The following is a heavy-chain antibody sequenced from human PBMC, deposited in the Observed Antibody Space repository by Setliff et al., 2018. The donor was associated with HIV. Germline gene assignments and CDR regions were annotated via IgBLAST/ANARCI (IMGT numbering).Heavy chain of an antibody. CDR3: ARHITGISFFSYMDV. V-gene: IGHV5-51*01. CDR2: IYPGDSDT. CDR1: GYNFTSNW. D-gene: IGHD1-20*01. Sequence: LGESLKISCKGSGYNFTSNWIGWVRQMPGKGLEWMGIIYPGDSDTRYSPSFQGQVTISADKYISTAYLQWSSLKASDTAMYYCARHITGISFFSYMDVWGTGTTVTVSS. J-gene: IGHJ6*03.